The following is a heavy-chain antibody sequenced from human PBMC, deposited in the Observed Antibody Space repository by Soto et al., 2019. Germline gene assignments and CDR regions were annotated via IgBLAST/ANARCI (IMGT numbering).Heavy chain of an antibody. Sequence: GGSLRLSCAASGFTFSSYAMSWVRQAPGKGLEWVSAISGSGGSTYYADSVKGRFTISRDNSKNTLYLQMNSLRAEDTAVYYCANNLWGSSSSEGYFDYWGQGTLVTVSS. D-gene: IGHD6-6*01. V-gene: IGHV3-23*01. CDR2: ISGSGGST. J-gene: IGHJ4*02. CDR3: ANNLWGSSSSEGYFDY. CDR1: GFTFSSYA.